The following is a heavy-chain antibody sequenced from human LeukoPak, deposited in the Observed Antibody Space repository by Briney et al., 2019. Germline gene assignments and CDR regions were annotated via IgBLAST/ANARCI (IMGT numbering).Heavy chain of an antibody. Sequence: PSETLSLTWTVSGGSISSYYWSWIRQPAGKGLEWIGRISASGSTNYAPSLRSRVTMSVDTSKNQFSLKLNSVTAADTAVYHCATDISWFDPWGRGTLVTVSS. CDR1: GGSISSYY. CDR2: ISASGST. J-gene: IGHJ5*02. CDR3: ATDISWFDP. V-gene: IGHV4-4*07.